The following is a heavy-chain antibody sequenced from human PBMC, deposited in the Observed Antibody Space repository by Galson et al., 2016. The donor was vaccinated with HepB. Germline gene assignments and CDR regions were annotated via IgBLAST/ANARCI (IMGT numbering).Heavy chain of an antibody. CDR2: ISPSGNV. J-gene: IGHJ5*02. CDR1: GYTFITYS. Sequence: SVKVSCKVSGYTFITYSMHWVRRAPGRGLEWMAIISPSGNVSFARSFQDRVTLTRDTSTNTVYMEMSGLRSDDTAVYFCATTARFPFFDWSLSFLDPWGQGTLVTVSS. D-gene: IGHD3-9*01. CDR3: ATTARFPFFDWSLSFLDP. V-gene: IGHV1-46*01.